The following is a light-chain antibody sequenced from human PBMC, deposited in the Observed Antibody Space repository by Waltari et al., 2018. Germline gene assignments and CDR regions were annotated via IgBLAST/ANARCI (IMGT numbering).Light chain of an antibody. CDR3: QRYGTLPAT. CDR2: DTS. Sequence: EIVLTQSPGTLSLSPGERATLSCRASQSVTRTLAWYQQKPGQAPRLLIYDTSSRTTGVPDRFSGSGLGTDFRLTISRLEPEDFAVYYCQRYGTLPATFGQGTKVEIK. V-gene: IGKV3-20*01. J-gene: IGKJ1*01. CDR1: QSVTRT.